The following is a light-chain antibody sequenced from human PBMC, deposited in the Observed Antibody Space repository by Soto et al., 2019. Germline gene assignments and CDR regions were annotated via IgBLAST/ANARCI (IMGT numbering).Light chain of an antibody. CDR3: QSYDTSLSGYV. CDR1: SSIIGAGYE. V-gene: IGLV1-40*01. J-gene: IGLJ1*01. Sequence: QSVLTQPPSVSEAPGQRVTISCTGSSSIIGAGYEAHWYQQVPGTAPKLLIYENNNRPSGVPDRFSGSKSGTSASLAITGLQAEDEADYDCQSYDTSLSGYVFGTGTKLTVL. CDR2: ENN.